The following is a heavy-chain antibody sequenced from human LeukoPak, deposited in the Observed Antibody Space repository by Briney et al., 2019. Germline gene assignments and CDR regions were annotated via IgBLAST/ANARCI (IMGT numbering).Heavy chain of an antibody. V-gene: IGHV1-2*02. D-gene: IGHD2-15*01. CDR2: INPNTGDT. CDR1: GYTFTGYY. CDR3: AREESFSGGSQSLDY. J-gene: IGHJ4*02. Sequence: ASVKVSCKASGYTFTGYYIHWVRQAPGQGLEWMAWINPNTGDTNYAQRFQGRVTMTRDMSVNTAYMELSRLRSDDAAVYFCAREESFSGGSQSLDYWGQGTLVTVSS.